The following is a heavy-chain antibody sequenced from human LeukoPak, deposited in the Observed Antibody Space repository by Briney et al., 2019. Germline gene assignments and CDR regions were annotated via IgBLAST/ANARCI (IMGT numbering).Heavy chain of an antibody. D-gene: IGHD4/OR15-4a*01. Sequence: SETLSLTCTVSGGSISSSTYYWGWIRQPPGKGLEWIGSIYYSGSTLYNPSLKSRITISVDTSKNQFSLKLSSVTAADTAVYYCARQPDYYLDYWGQGTLVTVSS. CDR2: IYYSGST. V-gene: IGHV4-39*01. CDR3: ARQPDYYLDY. CDR1: GGSISSSTYY. J-gene: IGHJ4*02.